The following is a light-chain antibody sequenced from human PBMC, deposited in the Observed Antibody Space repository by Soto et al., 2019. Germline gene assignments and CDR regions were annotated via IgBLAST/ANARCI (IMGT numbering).Light chain of an antibody. Sequence: EIVMTQSPATLSVSPGERATLSCRASQSVSSNLAWYQQKPGQAPRLLIYGASTRATGIPARFSGSGSWTEFTLTISSLQSEDFAVYYCQQYNNWPPVTCGQGTKLEIK. CDR1: QSVSSN. CDR2: GAS. CDR3: QQYNNWPPVT. V-gene: IGKV3-15*01. J-gene: IGKJ2*01.